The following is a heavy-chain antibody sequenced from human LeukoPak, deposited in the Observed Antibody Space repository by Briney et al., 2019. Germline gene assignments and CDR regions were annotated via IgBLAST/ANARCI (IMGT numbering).Heavy chain of an antibody. D-gene: IGHD6-19*01. V-gene: IGHV1-18*01. CDR3: ARGTVAVNYYYGMDV. CDR2: ISACNGNT. CDR1: GYTFTSYG. J-gene: IGHJ6*02. Sequence: GCSVNVSCKASGYTFTSYGISWVRPAPGQGLEWMGWISACNGNTNDAQKLQGRVTMTTDTSTSTAYMELRSLRSDDTAVYYCARGTVAVNYYYGMDVWGQGTTATVSS.